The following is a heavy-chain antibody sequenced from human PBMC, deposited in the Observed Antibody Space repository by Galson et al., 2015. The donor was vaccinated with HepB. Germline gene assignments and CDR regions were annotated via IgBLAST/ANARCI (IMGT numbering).Heavy chain of an antibody. CDR2: ISWNSGSM. V-gene: IGHV3-9*01. J-gene: IGHJ4*02. Sequence: SLRHSCAVSGFTFDNYAMHWVRQAPGKGLEWVSGISWNSGSMAYADSVKGRFTISRDNAKKCLYLQMTSLRAEDTALYYCAKDIRSRSLGIDYWGQGTLVTVSS. D-gene: IGHD6-6*01. CDR1: GFTFDNYA. CDR3: AKDIRSRSLGIDY.